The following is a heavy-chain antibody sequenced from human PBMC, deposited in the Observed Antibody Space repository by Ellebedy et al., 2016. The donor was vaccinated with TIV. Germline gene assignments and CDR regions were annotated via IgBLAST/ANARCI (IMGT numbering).Heavy chain of an antibody. V-gene: IGHV3-21*01. CDR2: ISSTSSYI. J-gene: IGHJ4*02. CDR3: AREYYGLDY. CDR1: GFTFGTYS. Sequence: GESLKISCAGSGFTFGTYSINWVRQAPGKGLEWVSSISSTSSYIYYADSVKGRFTISRDNAKNSMYLQMKSLRAEDTAVYYCAREYYGLDYWGQGTLVTVSS. D-gene: IGHD3-3*01.